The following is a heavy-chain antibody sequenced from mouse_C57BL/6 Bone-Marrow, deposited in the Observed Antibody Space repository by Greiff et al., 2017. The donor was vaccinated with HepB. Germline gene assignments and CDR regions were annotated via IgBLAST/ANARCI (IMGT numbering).Heavy chain of an antibody. Sequence: QVQLQQPGAELVKPGASVKMSCKASGYTFTSYWITWVKQRPGQGLEWIGDIYPGSGSTNYNEKFKSKATLTVDTSSSTAYMQLSSLTSEDSAVYYCARDGTAQVWFAYWGQGTLVTVSA. CDR2: IYPGSGST. J-gene: IGHJ3*01. CDR3: ARDGTAQVWFAY. D-gene: IGHD3-2*02. V-gene: IGHV1-55*01. CDR1: GYTFTSYW.